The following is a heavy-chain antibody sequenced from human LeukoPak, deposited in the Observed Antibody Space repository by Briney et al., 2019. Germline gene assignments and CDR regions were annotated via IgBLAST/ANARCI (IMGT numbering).Heavy chain of an antibody. J-gene: IGHJ4*02. D-gene: IGHD5-18*01. CDR3: ARMRYTYGYNFDY. V-gene: IGHV4-38-2*02. CDR1: GYSISSGDY. CDR2: IHHSGSA. Sequence: PSETLSLTCSVSGYSISSGDYWGWIRQPPGKGLEWIGSIHHSGSAYYNPSLNSRVTISVDTSKNQFSLNLSSVTAADTAVYYCARMRYTYGYNFDYWGQGTLVTVSS.